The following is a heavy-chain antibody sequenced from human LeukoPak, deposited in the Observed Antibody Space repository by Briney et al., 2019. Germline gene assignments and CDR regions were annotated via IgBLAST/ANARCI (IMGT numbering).Heavy chain of an antibody. CDR2: ISGSGGST. J-gene: IGHJ4*02. CDR3: PKDGGVGALPFPWWDY. Sequence: GGSLRLSCAASGFTFSSYAMSWVRQAPGKGLEWVSAISGSGGSTYYADSVKGRFTISRDNSKNTLYLQMNSLRAEDTAVYYCPKDGGVGALPFPWWDYWGQGTLVTVSS. D-gene: IGHD1-26*01. CDR1: GFTFSSYA. V-gene: IGHV3-23*01.